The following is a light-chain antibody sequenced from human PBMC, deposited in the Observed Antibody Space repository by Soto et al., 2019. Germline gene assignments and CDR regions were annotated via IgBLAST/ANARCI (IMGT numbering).Light chain of an antibody. CDR1: QDINKD. J-gene: IGKJ2*01. CDR3: QQYYSLPYT. Sequence: DIQMTQSPSSLSASVGDRVTITCRASQDINKDLNWYQQKPGRAPKLLIYEASNLQTGVSSRFSGTGSRTYFIFTISSLQPEDTATYYCQQYYSLPYTFGQGTKVDIK. V-gene: IGKV1-33*01. CDR2: EAS.